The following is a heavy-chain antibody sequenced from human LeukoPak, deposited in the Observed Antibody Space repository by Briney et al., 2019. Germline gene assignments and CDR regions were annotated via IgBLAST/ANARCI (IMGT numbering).Heavy chain of an antibody. CDR3: ARIDYYGSSDY. J-gene: IGHJ4*02. D-gene: IGHD3-10*01. CDR1: GGTFSSYA. V-gene: IGHV1-69*13. CDR2: IIPIFGTA. Sequence: SVKVSRKASGGTFSSYAISWVRQAPGQGLEWVGGIIPIFGTANYAQKFQGRVTITADESTSTAYMELSSLRSEDTAVYYCARIDYYGSSDYWGQGTLVTVSS.